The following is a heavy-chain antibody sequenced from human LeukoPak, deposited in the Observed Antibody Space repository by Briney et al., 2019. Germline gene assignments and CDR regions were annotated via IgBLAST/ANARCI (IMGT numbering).Heavy chain of an antibody. CDR1: GFTFSSYS. D-gene: IGHD4-11*01. CDR3: ARYRYYYYYMDV. Sequence: GGSLRLSCAASGFTFSSYSMNWVRQAPGKGLEWISYISSSSSTIYYADSVKGRFTISRDNAKNSLYLQMNSLRAEDTAVYYCARYRYYYYYMDVWGKGTTVTVSS. V-gene: IGHV3-48*01. J-gene: IGHJ6*03. CDR2: ISSSSSTI.